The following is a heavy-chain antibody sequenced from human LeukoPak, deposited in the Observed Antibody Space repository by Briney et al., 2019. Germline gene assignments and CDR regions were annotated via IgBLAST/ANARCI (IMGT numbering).Heavy chain of an antibody. V-gene: IGHV3-20*01. J-gene: IGHJ6*03. CDR1: GFTVDDYG. Sequence: PGGSLRLSCSASGFTVDDYGMSWVRQAPGRGLEWVSGLNWNGDSTSYADSVKGRFTISRDNAKSSLYLQMNSLRAEDTALYHCARGGGIQGYYYYMDVWGKGTTVIVSS. CDR3: ARGGGIQGYYYYMDV. CDR2: LNWNGDST. D-gene: IGHD3-16*01.